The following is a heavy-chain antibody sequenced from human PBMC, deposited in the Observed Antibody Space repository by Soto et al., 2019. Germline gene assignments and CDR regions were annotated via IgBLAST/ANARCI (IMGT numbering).Heavy chain of an antibody. CDR3: ARVLPADSSYGMYV. V-gene: IGHV3-21*05. CDR1: GFTFSSYG. J-gene: IGHJ6*02. Sequence: GGSLRLSCAASGFTFSSYGMHWVRQAPGKGLEWVSHISSTSSYTNYADSVKGRFTISRDKAKNSLYLQMSSLRAEDTAVYYCARVLPADSSYGMYVWGQGTTVTVSS. CDR2: ISSTSSYT. D-gene: IGHD2-2*01.